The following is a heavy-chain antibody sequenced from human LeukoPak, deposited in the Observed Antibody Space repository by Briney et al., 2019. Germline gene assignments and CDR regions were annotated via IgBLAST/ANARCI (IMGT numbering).Heavy chain of an antibody. CDR1: GFTFSSYG. V-gene: IGHV3-23*01. Sequence: GGSLRLSCAASGFTFSSYGMSWVRQAPGKGLEWVSTITSSGDATYYADSVKGRFTISRDNSKNTLYLQMNSQGAEDTAVYYCAHDYGDYPYYFDYWGQGTLVTVSS. J-gene: IGHJ4*02. CDR2: ITSSGDAT. CDR3: AHDYGDYPYYFDY. D-gene: IGHD4-17*01.